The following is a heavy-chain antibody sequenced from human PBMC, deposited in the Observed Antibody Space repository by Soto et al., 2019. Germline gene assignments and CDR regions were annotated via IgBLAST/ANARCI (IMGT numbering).Heavy chain of an antibody. CDR3: ARESDGANSL. J-gene: IGHJ4*02. CDR2: IKGDGSEK. CDR1: GFTFSSYW. D-gene: IGHD4-17*01. Sequence: PGGSLRLSCAASGFTFSSYWMYWVRQAPGKGLEWVANIKGDGSEKNYVDSVKGRFTISRDNAKNTLYLQMNSLRAEDTAVYYCARESDGANSLWGQGTLVTVSS. V-gene: IGHV3-7*01.